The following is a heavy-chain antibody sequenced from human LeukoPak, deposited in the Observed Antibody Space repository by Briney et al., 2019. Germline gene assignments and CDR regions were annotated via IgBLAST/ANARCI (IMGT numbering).Heavy chain of an antibody. V-gene: IGHV4-38-2*02. J-gene: IGHJ5*02. CDR1: VSSISSGNC. CDR3: TRGLASGVDP. Sequence: SETLSLTCSVSVSSISSGNCWGWIRQSPGKGLEWIGSSHYNPSLESRVTISLDTSKNQFSLAMTSMTAADTGIYYCTRGLASGVDPWGQGILVTVSS. CDR2: S.